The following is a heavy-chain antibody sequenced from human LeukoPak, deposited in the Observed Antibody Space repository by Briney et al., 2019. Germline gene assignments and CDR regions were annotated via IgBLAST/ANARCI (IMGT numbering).Heavy chain of an antibody. CDR3: ARVSSSWYQDWYFDL. J-gene: IGHJ2*01. CDR2: IYYSGST. CDR1: GGSISSYY. V-gene: IGHV4-59*12. Sequence: PSETLSLTCTVSGGSISSYYWSWIRQPPGKGPEWIGYIYYSGSTNYNPSLKSRVTISVDTSKNQFSLKLSSVTAADTAVYYCARVSSSWYQDWYFDLWGRGTLVTVSS. D-gene: IGHD6-13*01.